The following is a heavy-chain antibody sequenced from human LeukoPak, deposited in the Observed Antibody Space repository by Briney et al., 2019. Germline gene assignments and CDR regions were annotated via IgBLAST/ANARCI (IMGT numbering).Heavy chain of an antibody. J-gene: IGHJ4*02. V-gene: IGHV3-53*01. CDR3: ARGFYFVGRQPAYAFDF. D-gene: IGHD3-10*02. CDR2: LYTGGNT. Sequence: GGSLRLSCAASGFSVNSNYMTWVRQAPGKGLEGVSVLYTGGNTNYAESVQGRFSISRDNSRNTLYLQMNSLRAEDTAVYYCARGFYFVGRQPAYAFDFWGLGTLVTVSS. CDR1: GFSVNSNY.